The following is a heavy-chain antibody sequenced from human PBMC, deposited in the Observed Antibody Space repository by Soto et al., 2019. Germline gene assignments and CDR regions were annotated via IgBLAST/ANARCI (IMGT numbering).Heavy chain of an antibody. Sequence: QGQLVESGGGVVQPGRSLRLYCAASGFTFSRYAMHWVRQVPGKGLEWVAVISYDGSNKYYADSVKGRFTISRDNSKNTLYLQMNSLRAEDTAVYYCARPLWRDDYNWGYFDLWGRGTLVTVSS. D-gene: IGHD4-4*01. CDR2: ISYDGSNK. V-gene: IGHV3-30-3*01. J-gene: IGHJ2*01. CDR3: ARPLWRDDYNWGYFDL. CDR1: GFTFSRYA.